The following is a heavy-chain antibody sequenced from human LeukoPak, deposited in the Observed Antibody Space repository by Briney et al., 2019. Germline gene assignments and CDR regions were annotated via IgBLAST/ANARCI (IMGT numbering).Heavy chain of an antibody. D-gene: IGHD3-10*01. Sequence: SETLSLTCSVSGYAISSGYFWGWIRQPPGTGLEWIGSISHSENTFYNPSLKSRVTISVDRTKNHFSLKLSSVTAADTAVYYCARTTEEYYGSGKSRKYYSYYYYMDVWGKGTTVTVSS. J-gene: IGHJ6*03. CDR3: ARTTEEYYGSGKSRKYYSYYYYMDV. CDR1: GYAISSGYF. CDR2: ISHSENT. V-gene: IGHV4-38-2*02.